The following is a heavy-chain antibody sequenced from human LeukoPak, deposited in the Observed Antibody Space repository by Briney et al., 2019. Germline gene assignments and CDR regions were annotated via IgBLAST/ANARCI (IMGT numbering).Heavy chain of an antibody. D-gene: IGHD3-16*01. CDR3: ASLAYPDY. CDR1: GGSISSSIYY. Sequence: SETLSLTCTVSGGSISSSIYYWGWIRQPPGKGLEWIGSIYYSGSTYYNPSFKSRVTMSVDTSKNHFSLKLSSVTAADTAVYYCASLAYPDYWGQGTLVTVSS. CDR2: IYYSGST. V-gene: IGHV4-39*02. J-gene: IGHJ4*02.